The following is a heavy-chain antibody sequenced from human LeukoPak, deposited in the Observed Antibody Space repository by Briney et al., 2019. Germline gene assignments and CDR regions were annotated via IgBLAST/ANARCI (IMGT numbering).Heavy chain of an antibody. CDR3: ARGNDSSGYYVDY. Sequence: PSETLSLTCAVYGGSFSGYYWSWIRQPPGEGLEWIGEINHSGSTNYNPSLKSRVTISVDTSKNQFSLKLSSVTAADTAVYYCARGNDSSGYYVDYWGQGTLATVSS. CDR2: INHSGST. CDR1: GGSFSGYY. J-gene: IGHJ4*02. D-gene: IGHD3-22*01. V-gene: IGHV4-34*01.